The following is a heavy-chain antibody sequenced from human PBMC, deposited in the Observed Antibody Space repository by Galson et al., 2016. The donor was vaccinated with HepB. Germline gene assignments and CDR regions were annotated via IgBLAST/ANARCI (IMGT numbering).Heavy chain of an antibody. Sequence: SLRLSCAASGFRFSSYSMNWVRQAPGKGLEWISYISTSSETISYADSVKGRFTISRDNARNSVSLLMNSLRVEDTAVYYCAKAGVYNWNDVDLEYWGQGTLATVSS. CDR3: AKAGVYNWNDVDLEY. CDR2: ISTSSETI. CDR1: GFRFSSYS. V-gene: IGHV3-48*03. D-gene: IGHD1-1*01. J-gene: IGHJ4*02.